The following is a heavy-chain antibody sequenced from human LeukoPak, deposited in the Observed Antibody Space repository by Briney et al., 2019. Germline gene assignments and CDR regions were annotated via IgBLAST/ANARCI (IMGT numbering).Heavy chain of an antibody. Sequence: SETLSLTCTVSGGSISSSSYYWGWIRQPPGKGLEWIGSIYYSGSTYYNPSLKSRVTISVDTSKNQFSLKLSSVTAADTAVYYCARQNLRYFDLYVWGQGTTVTVSS. CDR1: GGSISSSSYY. V-gene: IGHV4-39*01. J-gene: IGHJ6*02. CDR3: ARQNLRYFDLYV. CDR2: IYYSGST. D-gene: IGHD3-9*01.